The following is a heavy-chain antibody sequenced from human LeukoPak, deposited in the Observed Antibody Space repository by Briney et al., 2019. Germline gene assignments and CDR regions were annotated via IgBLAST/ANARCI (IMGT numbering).Heavy chain of an antibody. D-gene: IGHD6-19*01. Sequence: GASVKVSCKASGYTFTSYDINWVRQATGQGLEWMGWMNPNSGNTGYAQKFQGRVTMTRNTSMSTAYMELSSLRSEDTAVYYCASRIAVAGTVDYWGQGTLVTVSS. V-gene: IGHV1-8*01. CDR3: ASRIAVAGTVDY. CDR2: MNPNSGNT. CDR1: GYTFTSYD. J-gene: IGHJ4*02.